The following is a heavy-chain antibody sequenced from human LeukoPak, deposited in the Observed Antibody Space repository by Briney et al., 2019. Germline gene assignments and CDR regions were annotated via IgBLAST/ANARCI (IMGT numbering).Heavy chain of an antibody. D-gene: IGHD6-13*01. Sequence: SETLSLTCAVYGGSFSGHYWSWIRQPPGKGLEWIGEINHSGSTNYNPSLKSRVTISVDTSKNQFSLKLSSVTAADTAVYYCARKAAAAIDYWGQGTLVTVSS. J-gene: IGHJ4*02. V-gene: IGHV4-34*01. CDR1: GGSFSGHY. CDR3: ARKAAAAIDY. CDR2: INHSGST.